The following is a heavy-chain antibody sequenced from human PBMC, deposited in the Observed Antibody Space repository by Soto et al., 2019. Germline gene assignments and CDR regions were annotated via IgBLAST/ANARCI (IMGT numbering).Heavy chain of an antibody. CDR2: SIPIFGTA. V-gene: IGHV1-69*06. Sequence: GASVKVSCKASGGTFSSYAISWVRQAPGQGLEWMGGSIPIFGTANYAQKFQGRVTITADKSTSAAYMELSSLRSEETAVYYCASMREYDSSGYYYYGMDVWGQGTTVTVSS. J-gene: IGHJ6*02. CDR1: GGTFSSYA. D-gene: IGHD3-22*01. CDR3: ASMREYDSSGYYYYGMDV.